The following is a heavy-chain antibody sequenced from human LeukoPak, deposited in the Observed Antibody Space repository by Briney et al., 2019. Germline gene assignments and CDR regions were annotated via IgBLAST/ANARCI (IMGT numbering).Heavy chain of an antibody. J-gene: IGHJ3*02. CDR1: GGTFSCYA. CDR3: ARDYYDSSGYPGAAFDI. CDR2: IIPILGIA. Sequence: SVKVSCKASGGTFSCYAISWVRQAPGQGLEWMGRIIPILGIANYAQKFQGRVTITADKSTSTAYMELSSLRSEDTAVYYCARDYYDSSGYPGAAFDIWGQGTMVTVSS. D-gene: IGHD3-22*01. V-gene: IGHV1-69*04.